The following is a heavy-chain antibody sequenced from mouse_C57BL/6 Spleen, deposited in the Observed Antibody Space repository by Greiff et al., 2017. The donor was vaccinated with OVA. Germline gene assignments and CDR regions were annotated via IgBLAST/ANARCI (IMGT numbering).Heavy chain of an antibody. Sequence: QVQLQQSGPELVKPGASVKISCKASGYAFSSSWMNWVKQRPGKGLEWIGRIYPGDGDTNYNGKFKGKATLTADKSSSTAYMQLSSLTSEDSAVYVCERQQLGLHYYAMDYWGQGTSVTVSS. CDR2: IYPGDGDT. CDR1: GYAFSSSW. D-gene: IGHD3-1*01. V-gene: IGHV1-82*01. J-gene: IGHJ4*01. CDR3: ERQQLGLHYYAMDY.